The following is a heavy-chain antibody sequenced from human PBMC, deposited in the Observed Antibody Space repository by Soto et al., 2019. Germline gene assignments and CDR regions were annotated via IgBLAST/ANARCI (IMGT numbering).Heavy chain of an antibody. D-gene: IGHD6-6*01. CDR3: ARARYSSSYHYFDY. CDR1: GGSVSSGSYY. Sequence: SETLSLTCTVSGGSVSSGSYYWSWIRQPPGKGLEWIGYIYYSGSTNYNPSLKSRVTISVDTSKNQFSLKLSSVTAADTAVYYCARARYSSSYHYFDYWGQGTPVTVSS. J-gene: IGHJ4*02. V-gene: IGHV4-61*01. CDR2: IYYSGST.